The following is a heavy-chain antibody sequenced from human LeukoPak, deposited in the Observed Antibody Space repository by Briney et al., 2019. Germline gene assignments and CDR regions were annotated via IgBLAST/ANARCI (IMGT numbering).Heavy chain of an antibody. CDR1: GFTFSSYW. J-gene: IGHJ4*02. V-gene: IGHV3-74*01. CDR2: INNDGSST. Sequence: GGSLRLSCAASGFTFSSYWMHWVRQAPGKGLVWVSRINNDGSSTSYADSVKGRFTISRDNARNTLYLQLNSLRAEDTAVYYCARDHYCSSTSCYVSDHWGQGTLVTVSS. D-gene: IGHD2-2*01. CDR3: ARDHYCSSTSCYVSDH.